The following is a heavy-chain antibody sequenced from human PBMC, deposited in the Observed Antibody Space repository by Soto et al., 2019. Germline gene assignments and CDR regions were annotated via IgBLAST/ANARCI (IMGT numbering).Heavy chain of an antibody. D-gene: IGHD5-18*01. Sequence: GASVKVSCKXSGYTFSTYGINWVRHAPGQRLEWLGWISPRNGNTNYAQNVEGRVTLTTDASTVTAYLELKNLRSDGTAVYYCARVLLLPNPAFDFWGQGTLVTVSS. J-gene: IGHJ4*02. V-gene: IGHV1-18*04. CDR1: GYTFSTYG. CDR3: ARVLLLPNPAFDF. CDR2: ISPRNGNT.